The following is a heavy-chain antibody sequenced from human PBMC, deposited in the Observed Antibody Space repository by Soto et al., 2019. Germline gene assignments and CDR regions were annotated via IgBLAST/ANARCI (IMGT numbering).Heavy chain of an antibody. CDR3: ARGADSSSSFDLDYYGMDV. J-gene: IGHJ6*02. CDR2: IYYSGST. D-gene: IGHD6-6*01. V-gene: IGHV4-31*03. Sequence: TLSLTCTVSGGSISSGGYYWSWIRQHPGKGLEWIGYIYYSGSTYYNPSLKSRVTISVDTSKNQFSLKLSSVTAADTAVYYCARGADSSSSFDLDYYGMDVWGQGTTVTVSS. CDR1: GGSISSGGYY.